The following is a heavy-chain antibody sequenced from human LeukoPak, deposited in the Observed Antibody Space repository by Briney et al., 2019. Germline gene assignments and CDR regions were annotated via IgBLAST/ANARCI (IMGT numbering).Heavy chain of an antibody. V-gene: IGHV3-30*18. D-gene: IGHD6-13*01. J-gene: IGHJ4*02. Sequence: GRSLRLSCAASGFTFSSYGMHWVRQAPGKGLEWEAVISYDGSNKYYADSVKGRFTISRDNSKNTLYLQMNSLRAEDTAVYYCAKLAAAGCWGQGTLVTVSS. CDR3: AKLAAAGC. CDR2: ISYDGSNK. CDR1: GFTFSSYG.